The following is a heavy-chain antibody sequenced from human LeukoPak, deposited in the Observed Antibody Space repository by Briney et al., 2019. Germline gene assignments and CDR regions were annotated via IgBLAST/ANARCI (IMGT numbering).Heavy chain of an antibody. J-gene: IGHJ4*02. V-gene: IGHV1-2*02. D-gene: IGHD2-21*01. CDR2: INPNSGVT. CDR3: ARGVVIAPQTFDY. CDR1: GYTFTGYY. Sequence: ASVKVSCKASGYTFTGYYMHWVRQAPGQGLEWMGWINPNSGVTNYAQNFQGRVTMTRDTSISTAYMELSRLRSDDTAVYYCARGVVIAPQTFDYWGQGTLVTVSS.